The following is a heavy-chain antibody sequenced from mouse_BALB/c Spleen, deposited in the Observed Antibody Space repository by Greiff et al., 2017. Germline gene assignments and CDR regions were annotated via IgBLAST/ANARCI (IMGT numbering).Heavy chain of an antibody. CDR3: TRMITTAGPFDY. V-gene: IGHV5-6-4*01. CDR2: ISSGGSYT. Sequence: EVKLVESGGGLVKPGGSLKLSCAASGFTFSSYTMSWVRQTPEKRLEWVATISSGGSYTYYPDSVKGRCTISRDNAKNTLYLQMSSLKSEDTAMYYCTRMITTAGPFDYWGQGTTLTVSS. D-gene: IGHD2-4*01. CDR1: GFTFSSYT. J-gene: IGHJ2*01.